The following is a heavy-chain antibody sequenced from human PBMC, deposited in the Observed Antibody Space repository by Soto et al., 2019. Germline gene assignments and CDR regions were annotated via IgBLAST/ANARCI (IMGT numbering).Heavy chain of an antibody. CDR1: GFTFSSYA. V-gene: IGHV3-30-3*01. J-gene: IGHJ5*02. D-gene: IGHD2-15*01. Sequence: QVQLVESGGGVVQPGRSLRLSCAASGFTFSSYAMHWVRQAPGKGLEWVAVISYDGSNKYYADSVKGRFTISRDKSKNTLYLQMNSLRAEDTAVYYCARDMGYCSGGSCYGGWFDPWGQGTLVTVSS. CDR3: ARDMGYCSGGSCYGGWFDP. CDR2: ISYDGSNK.